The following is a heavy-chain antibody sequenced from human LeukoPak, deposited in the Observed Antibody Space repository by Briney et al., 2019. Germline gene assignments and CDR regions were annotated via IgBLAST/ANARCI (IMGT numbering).Heavy chain of an antibody. D-gene: IGHD3-3*01. CDR2: ISNSGGRT. CDR3: ARDLVRSIFGVVTQYYYYGMDV. Sequence: PGGSLRLSCAASGFTFSSYAMSWVRQAPGKGLEWVSSISNSGGRTFYTDSVKGRFTISRDNSKNTLYLQMNSLRAEDTAVYYCARDLVRSIFGVVTQYYYYGMDVWGQGTTVTVSS. J-gene: IGHJ6*02. CDR1: GFTFSSYA. V-gene: IGHV3-23*01.